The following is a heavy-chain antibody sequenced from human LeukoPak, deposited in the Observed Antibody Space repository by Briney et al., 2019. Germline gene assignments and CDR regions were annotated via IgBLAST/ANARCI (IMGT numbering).Heavy chain of an antibody. D-gene: IGHD4-17*01. Sequence: SETLSLTCTVSGGSISSYYRSWIRQPPGKGLEWIGYIYYSGSTNYNPSLKSRVTISVDTSKNQFSLKLSSVTAADTAVYYCARSIYGDYSDYWGQGTLVTVSS. CDR2: IYYSGST. CDR3: ARSIYGDYSDY. V-gene: IGHV4-59*01. CDR1: GGSISSYY. J-gene: IGHJ4*02.